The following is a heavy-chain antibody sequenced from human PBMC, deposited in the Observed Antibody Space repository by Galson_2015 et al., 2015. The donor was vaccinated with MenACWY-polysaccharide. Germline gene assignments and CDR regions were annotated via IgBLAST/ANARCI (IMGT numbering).Heavy chain of an antibody. V-gene: IGHV4-59*01. CDR1: GGSISSYY. J-gene: IGHJ4*02. D-gene: IGHD4-23*01. Sequence: ETLSLTCTVSGGSISSYYWSWIRQPPGEGLEWIGCIYYSGSTNYNPSLKSRVTISVDTSKNQFSLKLSSVTAADTAVYYCARFLSTVVTQKGFDYWGQGTLVTVSS. CDR2: IYYSGST. CDR3: ARFLSTVVTQKGFDY.